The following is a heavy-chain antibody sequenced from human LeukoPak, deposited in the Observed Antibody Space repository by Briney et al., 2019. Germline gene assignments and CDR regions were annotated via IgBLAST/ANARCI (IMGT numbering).Heavy chain of an antibody. CDR2: ISDNGGRT. CDR1: GFTFSGYA. CDR3: AREAAVATTRASDY. J-gene: IGHJ4*02. V-gene: IGHV3-23*01. D-gene: IGHD6-19*01. Sequence: GGSLRLSCAASGFTFSGYAMSWVRQAPGKGLEWVSTISDNGGRTYYADSVKGRFTISRDNSKNTLFLQMNSLRAEDTAVYYCAREAAVATTRASDYWGQGTLVTVSS.